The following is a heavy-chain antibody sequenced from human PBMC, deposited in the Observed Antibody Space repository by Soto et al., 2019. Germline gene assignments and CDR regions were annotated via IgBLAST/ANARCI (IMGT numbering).Heavy chain of an antibody. CDR3: ARADSYVLRYLDCFYLFGY. Sequence: SVKVSCKASGGTFSSYAISWVRQAPGQGLEWMGGIIPIFGTANYAQKFQGRVTITADKSTSTAYMELSSLRSEDTAVYYCARADSYVLRYLDCFYLFGYWGQGTLVTVSS. CDR2: IIPIFGTA. V-gene: IGHV1-69*06. D-gene: IGHD3-9*01. CDR1: GGTFSSYA. J-gene: IGHJ4*02.